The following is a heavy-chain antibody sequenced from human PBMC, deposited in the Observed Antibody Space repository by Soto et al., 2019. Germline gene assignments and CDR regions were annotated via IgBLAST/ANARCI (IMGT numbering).Heavy chain of an antibody. Sequence: PGGSLRLSCAASGFTFSDHYMDWVRQAPGKGLEWVGRTRNKANSYTTEYAASVKGRFTISRDDSKNSLYLQMNSLKTEDTAVHYCASLIIVGATRDAFDIWGQGTMVTVSS. V-gene: IGHV3-72*01. CDR3: ASLIIVGATRDAFDI. J-gene: IGHJ3*02. CDR2: TRNKANSYTT. D-gene: IGHD1-26*01. CDR1: GFTFSDHY.